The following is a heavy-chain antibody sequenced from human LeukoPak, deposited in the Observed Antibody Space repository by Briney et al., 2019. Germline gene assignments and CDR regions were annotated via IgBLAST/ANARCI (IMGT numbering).Heavy chain of an antibody. Sequence: SETLSLTCAVYGGSFSGYYWSWIRQPPGKGLEWIGEINHSGSTNYNPSLKSRVTVSVDTSKNQFSLKLSSVTAADTAVYYCARSRTMLGGAFDIWGQGTMVTVSS. D-gene: IGHD1-1*01. V-gene: IGHV4-34*01. CDR1: GGSFSGYY. J-gene: IGHJ3*02. CDR2: INHSGST. CDR3: ARSRTMLGGAFDI.